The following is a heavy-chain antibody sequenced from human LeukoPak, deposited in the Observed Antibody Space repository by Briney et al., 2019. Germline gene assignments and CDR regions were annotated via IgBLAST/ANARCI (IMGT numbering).Heavy chain of an antibody. D-gene: IGHD3-10*01. V-gene: IGHV1-3*01. Sequence: ASVKVSCKASGYTFTSYAMHWVRQAPGQRLEWMGWINAGNGNTKYSQKFQGRVTITRDTSASTAYMELSSLRSEDTAVYYCARVDGSGSYGRYYYGMDVWGKGTTVTVSS. CDR3: ARVDGSGSYGRYYYGMDV. CDR1: GYTFTSYA. CDR2: INAGNGNT. J-gene: IGHJ6*04.